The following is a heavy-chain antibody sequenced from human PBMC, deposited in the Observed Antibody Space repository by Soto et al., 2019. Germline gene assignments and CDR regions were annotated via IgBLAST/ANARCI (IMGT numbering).Heavy chain of an antibody. CDR1: GYSISSGYY. Sequence: SETLSLTCVVSGYSISSGYYWGCIRQSPGKGLEWIGSIHHGGSALYNPSLKGRVAISVNTSKNQLSLNLTSVTATDTAVYYCATVVIPGTRHTDFDSRGQGVSVTVSS. V-gene: IGHV4-38-2*01. CDR2: IHHGGSA. D-gene: IGHD2-15*01. CDR3: ATVVIPGTRHTDFDS. J-gene: IGHJ5*01.